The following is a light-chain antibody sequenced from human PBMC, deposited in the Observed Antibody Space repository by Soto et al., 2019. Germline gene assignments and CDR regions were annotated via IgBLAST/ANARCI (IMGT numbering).Light chain of an antibody. CDR2: DVS. CDR1: SSDVGGYNY. J-gene: IGLJ3*02. Sequence: QSALTQPRSVSGSPGQSVTISCTGTSSDVGGYNYVSWYQQHPGKAPKLMIYDVSKRPSGVPDRFSGSKSGNTASLTISGLQAEDEADHYCCSYAFSSLVFVGGTKLTVL. CDR3: CSYAFSSLV. V-gene: IGLV2-11*01.